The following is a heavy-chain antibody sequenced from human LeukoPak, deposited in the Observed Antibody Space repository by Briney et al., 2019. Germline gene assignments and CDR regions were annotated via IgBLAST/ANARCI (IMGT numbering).Heavy chain of an antibody. CDR1: GFTFSSYS. D-gene: IGHD5-24*01. CDR2: ISSSSSYI. Sequence: GGSLRLSCAASGFTFSSYSMNWVRQAPGKGLEWVSAISSSSSYIYYADSVKGRFTISRDNAKNSLYLQMNSLRAEDTAVYYCARDRTSPLRPISFDYWGQGTLVTVSS. CDR3: ARDRTSPLRPISFDY. J-gene: IGHJ4*02. V-gene: IGHV3-21*04.